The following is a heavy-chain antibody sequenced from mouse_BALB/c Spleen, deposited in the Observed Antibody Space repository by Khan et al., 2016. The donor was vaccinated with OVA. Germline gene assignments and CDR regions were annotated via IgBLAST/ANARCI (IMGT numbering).Heavy chain of an antibody. CDR1: GFSLTSYG. Sequence: VKLEGSGPGLVAPSQSLSITCTVSGFSLTSYGVHWVRQPPGKGLEWLGVIWAGGSTNYNSALLSRLSISKDNSKSQVFLKMNSLQTDDTAMYYCARDTTVESYWYFDVWGAGTTVTVSS. J-gene: IGHJ1*01. D-gene: IGHD1-1*01. CDR3: ARDTTVESYWYFDV. V-gene: IGHV2-9*02. CDR2: IWAGGST.